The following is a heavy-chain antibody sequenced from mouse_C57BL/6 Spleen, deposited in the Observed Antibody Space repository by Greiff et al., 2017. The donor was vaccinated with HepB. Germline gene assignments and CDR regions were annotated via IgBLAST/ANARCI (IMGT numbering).Heavy chain of an antibody. D-gene: IGHD1-1*01. CDR1: GFTFSNYW. CDR2: IRLKSDNYAT. J-gene: IGHJ2*01. V-gene: IGHV6-3*01. Sequence: EVKLLESGGGLVQPGGSMKLSCVASGFTFSNYWMNWVRQSPEKGLEWVAQIRLKSDNYATHYAESVKGRFTISRDDSKSSVYLQMNNLRAEDTGIYYCTAPLITTVVFDYWGQGTTLTVSS. CDR3: TAPLITTVVFDY.